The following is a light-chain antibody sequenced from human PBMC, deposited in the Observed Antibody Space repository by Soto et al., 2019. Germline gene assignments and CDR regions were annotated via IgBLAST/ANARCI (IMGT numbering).Light chain of an antibody. V-gene: IGLV2-14*01. CDR3: SSYTSSSSLYV. CDR2: EVS. J-gene: IGLJ1*01. CDR1: SSDVGGYNY. Sequence: QSALTQPASVSGSPGQSITISCTRTSSDVGGYNYVSWYQQHPGTAPKLMIYEVSNRPSGLSNRFSGSKSGNTASLTISGLQAEDEADYYCSSYTSSSSLYVFGTGTKVTVL.